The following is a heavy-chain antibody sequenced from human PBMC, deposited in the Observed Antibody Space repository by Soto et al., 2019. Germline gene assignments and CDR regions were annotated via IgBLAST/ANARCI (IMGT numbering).Heavy chain of an antibody. J-gene: IGHJ4*02. CDR3: GRVRSSGWYFDY. CDR2: STASNGNT. Sequence: ASVKVSCKASGYTFTSYAIDWVRQAPGQRVESMGWSTASNGNTKYSQNFQGRVTMTRDTSASTAYMELSSLRSEDRAVYYCGRVRSSGWYFDYWGQGTLVTVSS. D-gene: IGHD6-19*01. V-gene: IGHV1-3*01. CDR1: GYTFTSYA.